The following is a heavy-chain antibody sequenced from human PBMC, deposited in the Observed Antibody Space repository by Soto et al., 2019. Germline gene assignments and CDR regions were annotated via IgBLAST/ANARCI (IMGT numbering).Heavy chain of an antibody. J-gene: IGHJ3*02. Sequence: QVQLVQSGAEVKKPGSSVKVSCKASGGTFSSYTISWVRQAPGQGLEWMGRIITILGIANYAQKFQGRVTITADKSTSTAYMELSSLRSEDTAVYYCASRGSKLGYCSGGSCLDAFDIWGQGTMVTVSS. CDR3: ASRGSKLGYCSGGSCLDAFDI. CDR2: IITILGIA. D-gene: IGHD2-15*01. CDR1: GGTFSSYT. V-gene: IGHV1-69*02.